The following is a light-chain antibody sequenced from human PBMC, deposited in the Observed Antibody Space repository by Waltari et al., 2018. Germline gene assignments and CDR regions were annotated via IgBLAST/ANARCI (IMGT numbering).Light chain of an antibody. CDR2: KAS. CDR1: QSISNW. J-gene: IGKJ4*01. CDR3: QQYNSYSLLT. V-gene: IGKV1-5*03. Sequence: DIQMTQSPSTLSASVGDRFTITCRASQSISNWLAWYQQKPGKAPKLLIDKASTLESGVPSRFSGSGSGTEFTLTISSLQPEDCATYYCQQYNSYSLLTFGGGTKVEIK.